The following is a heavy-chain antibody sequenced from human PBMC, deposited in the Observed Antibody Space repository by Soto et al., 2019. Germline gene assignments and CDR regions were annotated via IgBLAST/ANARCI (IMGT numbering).Heavy chain of an antibody. CDR1: GGTFSSYT. D-gene: IGHD7-27*01. CDR2: IIPILGIA. J-gene: IGHJ3*02. CDR3: ASTGGMGDAVFI. Sequence: QVQLVQSGAEVKKPGSSVKVSCNASGGTFSSYTISWVRQAPGQGLEWMGRIIPILGIANYAQKFQGRVTITAHKSTSAAYMELSRLGSEDTAVYYCASTGGMGDAVFIWGQGTRVTVVS. V-gene: IGHV1-69*02.